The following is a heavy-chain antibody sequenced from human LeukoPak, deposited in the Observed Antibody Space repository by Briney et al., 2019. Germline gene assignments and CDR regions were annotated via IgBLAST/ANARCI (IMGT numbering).Heavy chain of an antibody. CDR2: ISYDGSNK. D-gene: IGHD3-22*01. Sequence: PGRSLRLSCAASGFTFSSYGMHWVRQAPGKGLEWVAVISYDGSNKYYADSVKGRFTISRDNSKNTLYLQMNSLRAGDTAVYYCAKDKRPYYYDSSGYPAYWGQGTLVTVSS. V-gene: IGHV3-30*18. CDR3: AKDKRPYYYDSSGYPAY. J-gene: IGHJ4*02. CDR1: GFTFSSYG.